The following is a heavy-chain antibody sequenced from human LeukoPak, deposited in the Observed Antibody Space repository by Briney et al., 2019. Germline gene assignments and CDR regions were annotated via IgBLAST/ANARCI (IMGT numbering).Heavy chain of an antibody. Sequence: GRSPGLSCAASGFTFSSYAMHWVRQAPGKGLEWVAVISYDGSNKYYADSVKGRFTISRDNSKNTLYLQMNSLRAEDTAVYYCARDRAAAGFDAFDIWGQGTMVTVSS. V-gene: IGHV3-30*04. D-gene: IGHD6-13*01. CDR3: ARDRAAAGFDAFDI. CDR2: ISYDGSNK. CDR1: GFTFSSYA. J-gene: IGHJ3*02.